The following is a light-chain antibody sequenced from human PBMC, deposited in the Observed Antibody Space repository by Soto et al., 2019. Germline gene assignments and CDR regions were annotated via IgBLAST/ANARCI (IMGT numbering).Light chain of an antibody. CDR1: SSNIGANYD. CDR3: QSYDGILNSVI. V-gene: IGLV1-40*01. J-gene: IGLJ2*01. Sequence: QSVLTQPPSVSGAPGQRVTISCTGSSSNIGANYDVHWYHHLPGTAPKLLIYANTNRPSGVSDRFSGSKSGTSASLAITGLQAEDEGDFYCQSYDGILNSVIFGGGTKLTVL. CDR2: ANT.